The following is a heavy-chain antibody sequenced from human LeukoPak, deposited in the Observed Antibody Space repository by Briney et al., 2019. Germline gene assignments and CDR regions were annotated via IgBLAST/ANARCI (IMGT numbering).Heavy chain of an antibody. CDR1: GGSISSYY. CDR2: IYTSGSS. D-gene: IGHD3-22*01. J-gene: IGHJ5*02. CDR3: ARGSYYDPNWFDP. Sequence: PSETLSLTCTVSGGSISSYYWSWIPQPAGKGLECIGRIYTSGSSNYNPSLKSRVTMSVDTSKNQFSLKLSSVTAADTAVYYCARGSYYDPNWFDPWGQGTLVTVSS. V-gene: IGHV4-4*07.